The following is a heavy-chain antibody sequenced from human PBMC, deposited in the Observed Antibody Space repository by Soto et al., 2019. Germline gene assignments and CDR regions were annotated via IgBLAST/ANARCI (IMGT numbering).Heavy chain of an antibody. CDR1: GFTFDDYA. V-gene: IGHV3-9*01. CDR2: ISWNSGSI. CDR3: AKDTDSSGYYFSYFDY. Sequence: PGGSLRLSCAASGFTFDDYAMHWVRQAPGKGLEWVSGISWNSGSIGYADSVKGRFTISRDNAKNSLYLQMNSLRAEDTALYYCAKDTDSSGYYFSYFDYWGQGTLVTVSS. D-gene: IGHD3-22*01. J-gene: IGHJ4*02.